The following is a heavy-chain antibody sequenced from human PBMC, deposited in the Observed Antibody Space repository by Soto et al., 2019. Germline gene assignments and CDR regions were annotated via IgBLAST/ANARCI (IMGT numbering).Heavy chain of an antibody. CDR1: GYTFTSYG. V-gene: IGHV1-18*01. D-gene: IGHD5-18*01. CDR2: INAYNGNT. Sequence: QVQLVQSGGEVKKPGASVKVSCKASGYTFTSYGISWVRQAPGQGLEWMGWINAYNGNTNYAQKVQGRVTMTTGTSTSTAYRELRSLRADDTAVYYCARDVGYGLIDGWGQGTLVTVSS. CDR3: ARDVGYGLIDG. J-gene: IGHJ4*02.